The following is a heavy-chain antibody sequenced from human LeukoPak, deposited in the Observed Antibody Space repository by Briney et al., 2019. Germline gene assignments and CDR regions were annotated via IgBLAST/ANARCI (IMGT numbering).Heavy chain of an antibody. CDR2: ISSSGDNT. J-gene: IGHJ3*02. Sequence: GGSLRLSCAASGFTFSSSWMSWVRQAPGKGLEWVSAISSSGDNTFYTDSVKGRFTISRDNSKDTLYLETHSLRVEDTAVYFCARSLPVITSRFPFDIWGRGTMVTVSS. D-gene: IGHD3-22*01. CDR1: GFTFSSSW. V-gene: IGHV3-23*01. CDR3: ARSLPVITSRFPFDI.